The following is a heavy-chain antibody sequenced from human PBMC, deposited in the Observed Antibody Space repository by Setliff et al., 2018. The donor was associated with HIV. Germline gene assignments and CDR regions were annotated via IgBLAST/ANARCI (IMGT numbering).Heavy chain of an antibody. J-gene: IGHJ3*02. CDR3: VRDTPGSDNAFDI. D-gene: IGHD2-21*01. Sequence: PGGSLRLSCAASGFAFSYNTMHWVRQAPGKGLECVSGITGNGGSIFYADAVRGRFTISRDNSGDMLFLQMASLRPEDMAVYYCVRDTPGSDNAFDIWGQGTMVTVS. CDR1: GFAFSYNT. CDR2: ITGNGGSI. V-gene: IGHV3-64*02.